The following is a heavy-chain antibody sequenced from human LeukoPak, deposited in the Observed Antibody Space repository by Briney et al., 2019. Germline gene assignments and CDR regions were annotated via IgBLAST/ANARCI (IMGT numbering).Heavy chain of an antibody. CDR2: IYHSGST. CDR3: ASGYGSSGRFDY. Sequence: PSETLSLTCTVSGGSISSSFYYWGWIRQPPGKGLEWIGSIYHSGSTYYNPSLKSRVTISVDTSKNQFSLKLSSVTAADTAVYYCASGYGSSGRFDYWGQGTLVTVSS. V-gene: IGHV4-39*07. CDR1: GGSISSSFYY. J-gene: IGHJ4*02. D-gene: IGHD3-10*01.